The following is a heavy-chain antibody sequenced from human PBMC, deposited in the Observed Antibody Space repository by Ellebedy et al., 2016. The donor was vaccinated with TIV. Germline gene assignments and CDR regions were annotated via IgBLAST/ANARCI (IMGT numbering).Heavy chain of an antibody. CDR2: INQDGSRI. D-gene: IGHD3-22*01. CDR3: VRDGAYGDYSPGYYGMDV. V-gene: IGHV3-7*03. CDR1: GFTFNSYW. J-gene: IGHJ6*02. Sequence: GESLRLSCAASGFTFNSYWMSWVRQAPGKGLEWVANINQDGSRIYYVDSVKGRFTISRDNAKNSVYLRMNTLRVEDTAVYHCVRDGAYGDYSPGYYGMDVWGQGTTVTVSS.